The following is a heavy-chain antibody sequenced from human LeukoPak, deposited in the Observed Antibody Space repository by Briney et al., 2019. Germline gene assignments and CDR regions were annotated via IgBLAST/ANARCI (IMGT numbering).Heavy chain of an antibody. CDR1: GYSISSGYY. J-gene: IGHJ4*02. CDR2: FYDSGNT. V-gene: IGHV4-38-2*02. CDR3: TRPYYYDSSGSPDY. D-gene: IGHD3-22*01. Sequence: SETLSLTCTVSGYSISSGYYWGWIRQPPGKGLEWIGSFYDSGNTYYNPSLKSRVTISVDTSKNQFSLKLSSVTATDTAVYYCTRPYYYDSSGSPDYWGQGTLVTVSS.